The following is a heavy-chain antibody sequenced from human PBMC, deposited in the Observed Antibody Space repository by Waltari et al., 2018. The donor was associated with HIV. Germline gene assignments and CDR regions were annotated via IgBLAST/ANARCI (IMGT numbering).Heavy chain of an antibody. D-gene: IGHD4-17*01. CDR2: ISYSGSA. CDR1: GGSVTSSTYY. V-gene: IGHV4-39*07. CDR3: AGAPNGDFSWLDP. J-gene: IGHJ5*02. Sequence: QLQLQESGPGLVKPSETLSLTCTVSGGSVTSSTYYWGWIRQAPGRGLEWIGAISYSGSAYYNPSLVSRVTTSLDTSTNQFSLKLQSVTAADTAVYYCAGAPNGDFSWLDPWGQGTLVTVSS.